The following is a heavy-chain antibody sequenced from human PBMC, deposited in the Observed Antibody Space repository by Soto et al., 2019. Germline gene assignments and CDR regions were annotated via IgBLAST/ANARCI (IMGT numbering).Heavy chain of an antibody. Sequence: SYYWGWIRQPPGKGLEWIAEINHSGFTNYNPSFKSRVTISRDTSTNQISLKLTSVTAADSAVYYCARATVKQGATLFDFWGQGTLVTVSS. CDR2: INHSGFT. CDR3: ARATVKQGATLFDF. V-gene: IGHV4-34*01. CDR1: SYY. D-gene: IGHD1-26*01. J-gene: IGHJ4*02.